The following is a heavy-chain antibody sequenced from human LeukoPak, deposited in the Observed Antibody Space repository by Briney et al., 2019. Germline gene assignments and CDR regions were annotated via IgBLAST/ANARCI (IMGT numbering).Heavy chain of an antibody. CDR1: GFTFSSYD. Sequence: QTGGSLRLSCAASGFTFSSYDMTWVRQTPGKGLQWVALISRSGGTTCYADSVKGRFTISRDNSKNTLYLQMTSLRAEDTAEYYCAKRGGTESFYYYYYMDVWGKGTTVTVSS. CDR3: AKRGGTESFYYYYYMDV. D-gene: IGHD2-15*01. V-gene: IGHV3-23*01. CDR2: ISRSGGTT. J-gene: IGHJ6*03.